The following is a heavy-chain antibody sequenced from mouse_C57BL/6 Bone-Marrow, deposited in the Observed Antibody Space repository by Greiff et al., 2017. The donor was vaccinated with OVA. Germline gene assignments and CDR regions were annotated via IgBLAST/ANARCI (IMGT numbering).Heavy chain of an antibody. V-gene: IGHV1-9*01. J-gene: IGHJ4*01. CDR1: GYTFTGYW. CDR2: ILPGSGST. Sequence: QVQLQQSGAELMKPGASVKLSCKATGYTFTGYWIEWVKQRPGHGLEWIGAILPGSGSTNYTEKFKGKATFTADPSSNTAYMQLSSLTTEDSAIYFCARRYAMDYWGQGTSVTVSS. CDR3: ARRYAMDY.